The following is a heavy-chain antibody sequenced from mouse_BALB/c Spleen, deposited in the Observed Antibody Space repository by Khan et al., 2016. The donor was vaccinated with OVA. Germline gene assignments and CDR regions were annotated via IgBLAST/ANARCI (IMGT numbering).Heavy chain of an antibody. CDR3: TRMGLRWYFDY. D-gene: IGHD1-1*01. CDR1: GYTFINYW. Sequence: QVQLKQSGAELAKPGASVKMSCKASGYTFINYWILWVKQRPGQGLEWIGYINPSTGYTEYNQNFKDKATLTADKSSSTAYMQLSSLTSEDSAVYYCTRMGLRWYFDYWGQGTTLTVSS. V-gene: IGHV1-7*01. CDR2: INPSTGYT. J-gene: IGHJ2*01.